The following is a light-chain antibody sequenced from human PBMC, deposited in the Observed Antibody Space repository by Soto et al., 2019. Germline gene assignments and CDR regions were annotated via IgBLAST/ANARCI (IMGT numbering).Light chain of an antibody. CDR2: AAS. CDR3: QQLNSYRIT. V-gene: IGKV1-9*01. Sequence: DIQLTQSPSFLSASVGDRVTITCRASQGISSYLAWYQQKPGKAPKLPIYAASTLQSGVPSRFSGSGSGTEFILTISSLQPEDFATYYCQQLNSYRITFGQGTRLEIK. J-gene: IGKJ5*01. CDR1: QGISSY.